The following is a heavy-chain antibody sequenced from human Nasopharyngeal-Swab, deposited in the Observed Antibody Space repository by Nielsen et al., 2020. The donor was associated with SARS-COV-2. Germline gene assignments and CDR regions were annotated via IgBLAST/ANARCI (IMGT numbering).Heavy chain of an antibody. CDR2: ISDEGDRT. CDR1: GFIFDNYV. CDR3: GRRVKGDFDY. Sequence: GGFLRLSCAASGFIFDNYVMHWVRQAPGKGLEWVSAISDEGDRTDYADSVKGRFTVSRDNSKNTLDLQMNSLRAEDTAIYYCGRRVKGDFDYWGQGTLVTVSS. V-gene: IGHV3-23*01. J-gene: IGHJ4*02. D-gene: IGHD3-16*01.